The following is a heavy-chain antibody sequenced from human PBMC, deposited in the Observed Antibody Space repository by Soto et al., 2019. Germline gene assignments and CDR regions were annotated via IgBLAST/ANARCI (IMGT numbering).Heavy chain of an antibody. CDR3: ARGTYYYDSSGPLGY. Sequence: SVRVSCKASGGTFSSYAISWVRQAPGQGLEWMGGIIPIFGTANYAQKFQGRVTITADKSTSTAYMELSSLRSEDTAVYYCARGTYYYDSSGPLGYWGQGTLVTVSS. CDR1: GGTFSSYA. D-gene: IGHD3-22*01. CDR2: IIPIFGTA. V-gene: IGHV1-69*06. J-gene: IGHJ4*02.